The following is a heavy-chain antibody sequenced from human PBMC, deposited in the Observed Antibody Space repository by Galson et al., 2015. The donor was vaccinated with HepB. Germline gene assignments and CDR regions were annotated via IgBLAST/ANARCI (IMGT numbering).Heavy chain of an antibody. Sequence: SVKDSCKASGATFTSYGITWVRQVPGQGIERMGWISGYNGHTKYAQKVQGRVTMTTDTSTGTAYMELRSLRSDDTAVYYCARDEGYVLNWYFDLWRRGTLVAVS. V-gene: IGHV1-18*01. CDR3: ARDEGYVLNWYFDL. J-gene: IGHJ2*01. CDR1: GATFTSYG. D-gene: IGHD3-16*01. CDR2: ISGYNGHT.